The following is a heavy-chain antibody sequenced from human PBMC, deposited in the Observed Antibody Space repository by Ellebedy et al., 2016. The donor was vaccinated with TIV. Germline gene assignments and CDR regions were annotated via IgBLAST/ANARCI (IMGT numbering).Heavy chain of an antibody. Sequence: ASVKVSXXASGYTFTGYYMHCVRQAPGQGLEWMGWINPNSGGTNYAQKFQGRVTMTRDTSISTAYMELSSLRSDDTAVYYCARFPDTIVVVPAFDYWGQGTPVTVSS. CDR1: GYTFTGYY. CDR3: ARFPDTIVVVPAFDY. CDR2: INPNSGGT. V-gene: IGHV1-2*02. D-gene: IGHD2-2*01. J-gene: IGHJ4*02.